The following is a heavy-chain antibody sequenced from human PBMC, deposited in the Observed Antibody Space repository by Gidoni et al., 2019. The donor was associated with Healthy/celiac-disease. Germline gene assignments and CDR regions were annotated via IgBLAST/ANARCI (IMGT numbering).Heavy chain of an antibody. CDR1: GFTFSSYG. Sequence: QVQLVESGGGVVQPGRSLRLSCAASGFTFSSYGMHWVRQAPGKGLEWVAVIWYDGSNKYYADSVKRRFTISRDNSKNTLYLQMNSLRAEDTAVYYCARDQLRFLESGHLSLYYYYGMDVWGQGTTVTVSS. V-gene: IGHV3-33*01. CDR3: ARDQLRFLESGHLSLYYYYGMDV. CDR2: IWYDGSNK. J-gene: IGHJ6*02. D-gene: IGHD3-3*01.